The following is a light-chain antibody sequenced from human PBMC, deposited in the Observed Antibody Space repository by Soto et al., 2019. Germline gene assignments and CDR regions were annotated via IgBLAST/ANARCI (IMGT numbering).Light chain of an antibody. CDR3: QKTYAAQFT. CDR1: QVIGIY. V-gene: IGKV1-9*01. CDR2: AAS. Sequence: DIQVTRSASFLSASVGDGVTISCPASQVIGIYLAWYQQKPGKAPTLLISAASTLQSGVTSRFSGSGKGKHFTLSIRDMRDEDFENYYCQKTYAAQFTVGGGDKVDIK. J-gene: IGKJ4*01.